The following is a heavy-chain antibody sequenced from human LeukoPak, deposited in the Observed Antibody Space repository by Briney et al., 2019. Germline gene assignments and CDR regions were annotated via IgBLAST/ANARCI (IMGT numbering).Heavy chain of an antibody. D-gene: IGHD6-13*01. CDR2: INPCGGST. V-gene: IGHV1-46*01. CDR3: ARDVGSSSWYFDY. Sequence: GASVKVSCKASGYTFTSYYMYWVRQAPGQGLEWMGMINPCGGSTTYAQKFQGRVSMTTDTSTSTVYMELSSLRSEDTAVYYCARDVGSSSWYFDYWGQGTLVTVSS. CDR1: GYTFTSYY. J-gene: IGHJ4*02.